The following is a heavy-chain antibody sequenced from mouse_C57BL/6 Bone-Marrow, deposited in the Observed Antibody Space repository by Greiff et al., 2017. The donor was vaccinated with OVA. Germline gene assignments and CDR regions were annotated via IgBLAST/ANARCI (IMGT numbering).Heavy chain of an antibody. CDR3: VRSYYDYPWFAY. Sequence: EVKLLESGGGLVQPKGSLKLSCAASGFSFNTYAMNWVRQAPGKGLEWVARIRSKSNNYATYYADSVKDRFTISRDDSESMLYLQMNNLKTEDTAMYYCVRSYYDYPWFAYWGQGTLVTVSA. J-gene: IGHJ3*01. V-gene: IGHV10-1*01. D-gene: IGHD2-4*01. CDR1: GFSFNTYA. CDR2: IRSKSNNYAT.